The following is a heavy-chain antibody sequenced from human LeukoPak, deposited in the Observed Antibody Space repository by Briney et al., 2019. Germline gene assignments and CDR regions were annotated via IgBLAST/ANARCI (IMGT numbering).Heavy chain of an antibody. J-gene: IGHJ3*02. CDR1: GFTFSSYA. CDR2: ISVSGGST. Sequence: PGGSLRLSCAASGFTFSSYAMSWVRQAPGKGLEGVSAISVSGGSTYYADSVKGRFTISRDNSKNTLYLQMNSLRAEDTAVYYCAKIPYDYIWGSYRYRDDAFDIWGQGTMVTVSS. D-gene: IGHD3-16*02. V-gene: IGHV3-23*01. CDR3: AKIPYDYIWGSYRYRDDAFDI.